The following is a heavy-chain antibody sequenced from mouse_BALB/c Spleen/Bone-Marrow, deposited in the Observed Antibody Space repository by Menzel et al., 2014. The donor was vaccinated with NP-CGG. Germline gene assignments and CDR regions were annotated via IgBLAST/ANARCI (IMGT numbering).Heavy chain of an antibody. CDR2: IWGDGST. J-gene: IGHJ4*01. CDR1: GFSLTGYG. Sequence: VMLVESGPGLVAPSQSLSITCTVSGFSLTGYGVNWVRQPPGKGLEWLGMIWGDGSTDYNSALKSRLSISKDNSKSQVFLKMNRLQTDDTARYYCARALYDYDDLYCAMDYWGQGTSVTVSS. V-gene: IGHV2-6-7*01. CDR3: ARALYDYDDLYCAMDY. D-gene: IGHD2-4*01.